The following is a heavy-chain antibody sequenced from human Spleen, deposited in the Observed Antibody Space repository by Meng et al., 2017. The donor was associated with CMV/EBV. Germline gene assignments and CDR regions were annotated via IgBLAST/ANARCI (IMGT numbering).Heavy chain of an antibody. V-gene: IGHV4-61*01. CDR3: ARDQPADY. CDR1: GDAVSGGSYY. J-gene: IGHJ4*02. Sequence: SLTCPFSGDAVSGGSYYWTWIRQAPGKGLEWIGYIYNRVSTNYNPSLKSRVTISVDTSKNQFSLKLTSVTAADTAVYYCARDQPADYWGQGTLVTVSS. CDR2: IYNRVST.